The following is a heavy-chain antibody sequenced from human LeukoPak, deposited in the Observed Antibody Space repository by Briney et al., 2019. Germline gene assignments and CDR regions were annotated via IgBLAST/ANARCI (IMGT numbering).Heavy chain of an antibody. CDR2: ISSSGSTI. J-gene: IGHJ4*02. Sequence: GGSLRLSCAASGFTFSGYAMSWVRQAPGKGLEWVSYISSSGSTIYYADSVKGRFTISRDNAKNSLYLQVNSLRAEDTAVYYCARDTPRIEGVDYWGQGTLVTVSS. V-gene: IGHV3-11*01. CDR1: GFTFSGYA. CDR3: ARDTPRIEGVDY. D-gene: IGHD3-16*01.